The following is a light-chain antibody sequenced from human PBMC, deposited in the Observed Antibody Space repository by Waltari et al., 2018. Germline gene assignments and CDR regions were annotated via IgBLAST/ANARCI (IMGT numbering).Light chain of an antibody. CDR3: QQYYSTPWT. J-gene: IGKJ1*01. CDR2: WAS. CDR1: QSVLFSSNSNNY. Sequence: DIVMTQSPDSLAVSLGERATINCKSSQSVLFSSNSNNYLAWYQQKSGQPPKLLIYWASTRESGVPDRFSGSGSGTHFTLTISSLQAEDVAVYYGQQYYSTPWTFGQGTKVEIK. V-gene: IGKV4-1*01.